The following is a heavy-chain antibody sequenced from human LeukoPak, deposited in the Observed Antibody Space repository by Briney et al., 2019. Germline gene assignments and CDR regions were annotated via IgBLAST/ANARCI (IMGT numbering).Heavy chain of an antibody. Sequence: SETLSLTCTVSGGSISSSSYYWGWIRQPPGTGLEWNGSIYYSGSTYYNPSLKSRVTMSEDTSKNQFSLKLSSVTAADTAVYYCARLSGTYYNGYFDCWGQGTLVTVSS. D-gene: IGHD1-26*01. CDR1: GGSISSSSYY. V-gene: IGHV4-39*01. CDR3: ARLSGTYYNGYFDC. CDR2: IYYSGST. J-gene: IGHJ4*02.